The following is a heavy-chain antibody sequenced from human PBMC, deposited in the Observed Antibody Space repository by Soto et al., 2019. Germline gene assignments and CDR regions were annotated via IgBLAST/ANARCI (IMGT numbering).Heavy chain of an antibody. CDR1: GFTFSIYW. J-gene: IGHJ6*02. D-gene: IGHD6-13*01. V-gene: IGHV3-74*03. Sequence: EVQLVESGGGLVQPGGSLRLSCAASGFTFSIYWMYWVRQASGKGLVWVSRVNNDGTDTTHADSVKGRFTISRDNAENTFYLQMNSLRAEDTAVYYCARGGLQHALDVWGQGSTVTVSS. CDR2: VNNDGTDT. CDR3: ARGGLQHALDV.